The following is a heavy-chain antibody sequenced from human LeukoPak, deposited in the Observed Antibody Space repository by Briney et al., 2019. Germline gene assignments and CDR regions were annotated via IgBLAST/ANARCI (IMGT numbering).Heavy chain of an antibody. CDR2: IYYSGST. J-gene: IGHJ4*02. CDR1: GGSVSSGSYY. D-gene: IGHD3-3*01. Sequence: PSETLSLTCTVSGGSVSSGSYYWSWIRKPPGKGLEWIGYIYYSGSTNYNPSLKSRVTISVDTSKNQFSLKLSSVTAADTAVYYCARVTNVLRFLEWLPAVYYFGYWGQGTLVTVSS. CDR3: ARVTNVLRFLEWLPAVYYFGY. V-gene: IGHV4-61*01.